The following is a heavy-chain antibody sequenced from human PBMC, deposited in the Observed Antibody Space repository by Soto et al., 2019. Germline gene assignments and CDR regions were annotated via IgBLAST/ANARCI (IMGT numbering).Heavy chain of an antibody. CDR3: ARDARGTRGFDEMHX. Sequence: ASVKVSCKASGYIFTGYHIHWVRQAPGRGLEWRGFINPNSGDTEYAHNFQGRVTMTRDTSFNLVYMEMSGLISDETAVYYCARDARGTRGFDEMHXWGQGTTFTVS. D-gene: IGHD3-9*01. CDR2: INPNSGDT. J-gene: IGHJ6*02. V-gene: IGHV1-2*07. CDR1: GYIFTGYH.